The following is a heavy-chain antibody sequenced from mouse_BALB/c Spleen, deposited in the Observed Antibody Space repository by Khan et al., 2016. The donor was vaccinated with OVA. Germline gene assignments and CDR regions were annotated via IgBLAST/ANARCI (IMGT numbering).Heavy chain of an antibody. V-gene: IGHV2-2*02. CDR3: AGNYDYDEGLAY. Sequence: VQLQQSGPGLVQPSQSLSITCTVSGLSLTTYGVHWVRQSPGKGLEWLGVIWSGGSTDYNAAFISRLSISKDNSKSQVFFKMNSLQANDTAIYYCAGNYDYDEGLAYWGQGTLVTVSA. J-gene: IGHJ3*01. CDR1: GLSLTTYG. CDR2: IWSGGST. D-gene: IGHD2-4*01.